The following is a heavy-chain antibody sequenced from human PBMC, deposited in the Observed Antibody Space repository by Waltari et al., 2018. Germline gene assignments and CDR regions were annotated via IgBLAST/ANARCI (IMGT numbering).Heavy chain of an antibody. V-gene: IGHV3-53*01. CDR3: ARGELTIFGVAPGD. CDR2: IYSGGST. D-gene: IGHD3-3*01. CDR1: GFTVSTNY. Sequence: EVQLVESGGGLIQPGGSLRLSCADSGFTVSTNYLIWIRQAPGKGLEWVSVIYSGGSTYYADSVKGRFTISRDNSKNTLYLQMNSRRAEDTAVYYCARGELTIFGVAPGDWGQGTLVTVSS. J-gene: IGHJ4*02.